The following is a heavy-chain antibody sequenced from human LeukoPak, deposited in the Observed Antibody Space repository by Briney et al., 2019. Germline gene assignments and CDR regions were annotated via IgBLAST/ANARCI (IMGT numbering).Heavy chain of an antibody. CDR3: ARVRSDFGPQVNWFDP. D-gene: IGHD3-10*01. V-gene: IGHV1-18*01. Sequence: GASVKVSCKASGYTFTSYDINWVRQAPGQGLEWMGGVIPIFDTANYAQKLQGRVTMTTDTSTSTAYMELRSLRSDDTAVYYCARVRSDFGPQVNWFDPWGQGTLVTVSS. CDR2: VIPIFDTA. J-gene: IGHJ5*02. CDR1: GYTFTSYD.